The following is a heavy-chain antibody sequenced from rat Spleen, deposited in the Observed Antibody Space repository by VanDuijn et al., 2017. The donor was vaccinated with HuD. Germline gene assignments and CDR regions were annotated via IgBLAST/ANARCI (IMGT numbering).Heavy chain of an antibody. J-gene: IGHJ4*01. CDR2: ISYDGSST. Sequence: EVQLVESGGGLVQPGRSLKLSCAASGFTFSNYGMAWVRQAPTKGLEWVATISYDGSSTYYRDSVKGRFTISRDNAKSTLYLQMDSLRSEDTAIYYGTRGYVMDAWGQGASVTVSS. V-gene: IGHV5-29*01. CDR3: TRGYVMDA. CDR1: GFTFSNYG.